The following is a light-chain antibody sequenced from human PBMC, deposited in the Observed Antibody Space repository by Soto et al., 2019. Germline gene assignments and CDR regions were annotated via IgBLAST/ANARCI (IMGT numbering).Light chain of an antibody. CDR2: YDD. CDR1: SSNIGNNA. V-gene: IGLV1-36*01. CDR3: AAWDDSLNGPV. Sequence: QSVLTQPPSVSEAPRQRVTISCSGSSSNIGNNAVNWYQQLPGKAPKLLIYYDDLLPSGVSDRFSGSKSGTSASLAISGLQSEDEAAYYCAAWDDSLNGPVFGGGTKLTVL. J-gene: IGLJ2*01.